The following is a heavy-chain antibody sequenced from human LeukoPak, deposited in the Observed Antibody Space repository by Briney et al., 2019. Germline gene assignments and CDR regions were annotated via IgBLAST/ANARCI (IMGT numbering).Heavy chain of an antibody. J-gene: IGHJ5*02. Sequence: SETLSLTCTVSGGSISTGSDYCGWIRQPPGKGLEWIGTFYSSGSTYYKPSLKSRVTISVYTSKNQFSLNLSSVTAADTAVNYCARLTRFLQGGVYNWFDPWGQGTLVAVPS. D-gene: IGHD3-3*01. V-gene: IGHV4-39*01. CDR3: ARLTRFLQGGVYNWFDP. CDR2: FYSSGST. CDR1: GGSISTGSDY.